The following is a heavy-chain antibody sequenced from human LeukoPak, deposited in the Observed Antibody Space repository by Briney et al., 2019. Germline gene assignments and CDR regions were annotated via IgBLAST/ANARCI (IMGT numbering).Heavy chain of an antibody. CDR1: GITFGTYA. Sequence: PGGSLRLSCAASGITFGTYAMNWVRQAPGKGLEWVGRIKSKTDGGTTDNAAPVKGRFTISRDDSKNTLYLQMNSLKTEDTAVYYCTTARLRCSSTSCYAWGQGTLVTVSS. CDR2: IKSKTDGGTT. V-gene: IGHV3-15*01. CDR3: TTARLRCSSTSCYA. J-gene: IGHJ5*02. D-gene: IGHD2-2*01.